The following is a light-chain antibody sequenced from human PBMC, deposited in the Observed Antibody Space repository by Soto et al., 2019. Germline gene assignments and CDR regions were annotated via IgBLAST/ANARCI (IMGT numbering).Light chain of an antibody. Sequence: QAVVTQPPSVAGAPGQRVNISCTGSSSNIGADYDVHWYQQLPGTAPKLLIFGDTNRPSGVPDRFSGSKSGTSASLAITGLQADDAADYYCQSYDSSLSGSVFGGGTKLTDL. V-gene: IGLV1-40*01. CDR3: QSYDSSLSGSV. J-gene: IGLJ2*01. CDR1: SSNIGADYD. CDR2: GDT.